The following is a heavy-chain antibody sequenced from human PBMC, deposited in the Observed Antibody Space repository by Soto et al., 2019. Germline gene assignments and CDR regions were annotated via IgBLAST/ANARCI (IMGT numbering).Heavy chain of an antibody. CDR3: AKADYGVPLYCWDY. CDR2: ISATGGTT. V-gene: IGHV3-23*01. CDR1: GFTFISYA. Sequence: GGSLRLSCAASGFTFISYAMSWVRQAPGEGLEWVSTISATGGTTYYADSVKGRFTISRDNSKNTLYLQMNSLRAEDTAVYYCAKADYGVPLYCWDYWGQGTLVTVSS. D-gene: IGHD4-17*01. J-gene: IGHJ4*02.